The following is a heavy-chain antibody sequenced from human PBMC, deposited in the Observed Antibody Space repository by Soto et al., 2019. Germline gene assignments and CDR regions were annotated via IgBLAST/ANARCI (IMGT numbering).Heavy chain of an antibody. D-gene: IGHD5-12*01. J-gene: IGHJ6*02. CDR1: GGSISSGGYY. Sequence: QVQLQESGPGLVKPSQTLSLTCTFSGGSISSGGYYWSWIRQQPGKGLEWIGYIYYCGSTYYNLFLARRVTISVDTSKNQFSLKLSSVTAADTAVYYWASSQVATIPVYYYNGMDVWGQGTMVTVSS. CDR3: ASSQVATIPVYYYNGMDV. V-gene: IGHV4-31*03. CDR2: IYYCGST.